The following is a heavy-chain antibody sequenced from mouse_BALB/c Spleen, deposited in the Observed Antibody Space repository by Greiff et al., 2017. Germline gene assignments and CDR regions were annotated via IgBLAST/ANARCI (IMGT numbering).Heavy chain of an antibody. D-gene: IGHD2-1*01. CDR3: TRDGNPSMDY. Sequence: EVKLQESGGGLVQPGGSMKLSCVASGFTFSNYWMNWVRQSPEKGLEWVAEIRLKSNNYATHYAESVKGRFTISRDDSKSSVYLQMNNLRAEDTGIYYCTRDGNPSMDYWGQGTSVTVSS. V-gene: IGHV6-6*02. CDR1: GFTFSNYW. CDR2: IRLKSNNYAT. J-gene: IGHJ4*01.